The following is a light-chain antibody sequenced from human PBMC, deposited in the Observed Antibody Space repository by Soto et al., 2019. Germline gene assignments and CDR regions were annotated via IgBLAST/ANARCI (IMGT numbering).Light chain of an antibody. CDR1: ALPRKY. Sequence: SYELTQPPSVSVSPGQTATITCSGAALPRKYAYWYQQKSGQVPALVIYEDSKRPSGIPERFSGSSSGTMATLTISGAQVEDEADYYCYSTDSSGNHVVFGGGTKLTVL. CDR3: YSTDSSGNHVV. J-gene: IGLJ2*01. V-gene: IGLV3-10*01. CDR2: EDS.